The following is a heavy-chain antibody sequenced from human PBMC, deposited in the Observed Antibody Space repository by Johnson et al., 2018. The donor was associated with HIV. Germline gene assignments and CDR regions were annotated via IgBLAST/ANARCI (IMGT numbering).Heavy chain of an antibody. J-gene: IGHJ3*02. CDR2: INWNGGST. CDR1: GFTFDDYG. D-gene: IGHD1-7*01. CDR3: ARVWPGDNWNSGAFDI. V-gene: IGHV3-20*04. Sequence: VQLVESGGGVVRPGGSLRLSCAASGFTFDDYGMSWVRQAPGKGLEWVSGINWNGGSTGYADSVKGRFTISRDNAKNSLYLQMNSLRAEDTALYSCARVWPGDNWNSGAFDIWGQGTMVTVSS.